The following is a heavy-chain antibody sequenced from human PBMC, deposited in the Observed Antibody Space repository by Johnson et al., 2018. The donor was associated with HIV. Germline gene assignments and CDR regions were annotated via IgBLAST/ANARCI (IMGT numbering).Heavy chain of an antibody. D-gene: IGHD6-6*01. J-gene: IGHJ3*01. V-gene: IGHV3-11*04. Sequence: QVQLVESGGGLVTPGGSLRLSCAASGFTFSDYYMSWIRQAPGKGLEWVSYISSSGSTIYYADSVKGRFTISRDNAKNTLYLQLNSLRVEDTAIYYCARAQLRADDAFKNWGQGTMVTVSS. CDR2: ISSSGSTI. CDR3: ARAQLRADDAFKN. CDR1: GFTFSDYY.